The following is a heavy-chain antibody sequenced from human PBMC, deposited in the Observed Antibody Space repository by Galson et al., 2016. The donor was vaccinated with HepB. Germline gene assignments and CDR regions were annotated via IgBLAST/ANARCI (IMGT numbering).Heavy chain of an antibody. CDR3: ARDFTY. V-gene: IGHV4-61*02. Sequence: TLSLTCTFSGDYTTSGTYYWNWIRQSAGKRLEWIGRIYPSGTTNYNPSLKSRLTISLDTSNNQFSLKLDSVTAADTAVYYCARDFTYWGQGTLVIVSS. J-gene: IGHJ4*02. CDR2: IYPSGTT. CDR1: GDYTTSGTYY.